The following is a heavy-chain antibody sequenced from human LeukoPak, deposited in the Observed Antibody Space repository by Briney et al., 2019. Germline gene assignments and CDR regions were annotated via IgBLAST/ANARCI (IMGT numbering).Heavy chain of an antibody. Sequence: SQTLSLTCAISGDSVSSNSAAWNWIRQSPSRGLEWLGRTYYRSKWYNDYAVSVKSRITINPGTSKNQFSLQLNSVTPEDTAVYYCARGGGYCSSTSCPNLYYYYYMDVWGKGTTVTISS. CDR3: ARGGGYCSSTSCPNLYYYYYMDV. D-gene: IGHD2-2*03. V-gene: IGHV6-1*01. J-gene: IGHJ6*03. CDR1: GDSVSSNSAA. CDR2: TYYRSKWYN.